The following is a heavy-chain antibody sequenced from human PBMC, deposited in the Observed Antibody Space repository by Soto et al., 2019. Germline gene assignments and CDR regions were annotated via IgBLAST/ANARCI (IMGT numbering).Heavy chain of an antibody. D-gene: IGHD6-13*01. CDR2: MYYSGTT. CDR1: GASITTKS. Sequence: QVKLRESGPGLVKPSETLSLTCTVSGASITTKSWNWVRQSPGKGLEWIGYMYYSGTTNYNPSLKSRVTISIDTSKNQISLNLTSVTAADTAIYYCARGLSWSPYFDLWGQGTRVTVSS. V-gene: IGHV4-59*01. CDR3: ARGLSWSPYFDL. J-gene: IGHJ4*02.